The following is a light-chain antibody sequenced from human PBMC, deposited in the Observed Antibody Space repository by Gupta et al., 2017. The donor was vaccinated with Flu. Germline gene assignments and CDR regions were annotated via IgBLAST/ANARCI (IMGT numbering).Light chain of an antibody. Sequence: IDCMSRSSLLSRNVGRHLNWYLQKPGRSPRLLIYEGSIRASGVPDRFSGSGSGTDFTLNISRVEAEDVGVYFCMQRRHWPLTFGGGTKVEIK. CDR3: MQRRHWPLT. J-gene: IGKJ4*01. V-gene: IGKV2-28*01. CDR1: SSLLSRNVGRH. CDR2: EGS.